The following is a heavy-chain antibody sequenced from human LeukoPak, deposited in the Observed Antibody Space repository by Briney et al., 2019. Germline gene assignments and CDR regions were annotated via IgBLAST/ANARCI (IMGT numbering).Heavy chain of an antibody. CDR1: GYTLTSYG. J-gene: IGHJ5*02. CDR3: ARVITMVRGVFNWFDP. V-gene: IGHV1-18*01. Sequence: ASVKVSCKASGYTLTSYGISWVRQAPGQGLEWMGWISAYNGNTNYAQKLQGRVTMTTDTSTSTAYMELRSLRSDDTAVYYCARVITMVRGVFNWFDPWGQGTLVTVSS. CDR2: ISAYNGNT. D-gene: IGHD3-10*01.